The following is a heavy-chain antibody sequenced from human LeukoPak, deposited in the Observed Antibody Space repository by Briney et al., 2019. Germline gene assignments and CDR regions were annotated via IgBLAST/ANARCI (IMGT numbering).Heavy chain of an antibody. J-gene: IGHJ4*02. Sequence: ASVKVPCKASGYTFINYGISWVRQAPGQGLEWMGWISAYNGNTNYAQKLQDRVTMTTDTSTSTAYMELRSLRSDDTAFYYCARDVGAVAIEYWGQGTLVTVSS. V-gene: IGHV1-18*01. CDR2: ISAYNGNT. D-gene: IGHD6-19*01. CDR1: GYTFINYG. CDR3: ARDVGAVAIEY.